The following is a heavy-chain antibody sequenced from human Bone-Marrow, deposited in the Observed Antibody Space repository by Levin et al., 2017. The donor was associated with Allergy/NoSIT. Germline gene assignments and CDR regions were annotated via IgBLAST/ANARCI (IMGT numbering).Heavy chain of an antibody. V-gene: IGHV3-7*01. J-gene: IGHJ6*02. CDR2: IQLEATER. CDR3: ARNLGNSAGGGMAV. D-gene: IGHD1-1*01. CDR1: GFTLSSYA. Sequence: GGSLRLSCAASGFTLSSYAMSWVRQAPGKGLEWVANIQLEATERYYVDSVKGRFTISRDDAKNSLYLQMNSLRAEDTAVYFCARNLGNSAGGGMAVWGQGTTVTVSS.